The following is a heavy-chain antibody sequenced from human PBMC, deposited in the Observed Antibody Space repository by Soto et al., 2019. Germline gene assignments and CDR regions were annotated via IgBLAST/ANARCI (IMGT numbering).Heavy chain of an antibody. CDR3: AKSRVFIGAIVTLLDS. V-gene: IGHV3-23*01. D-gene: IGHD3-16*02. CDR2: ISNNGDTA. CDR1: GFTFSSYA. Sequence: EVQLLESGGGLVQPGGSLTLSCATSGFTFSSYAMVWVRQAAEKGLEWVASISNNGDTAYYADSVKGRFTISRGNSENTLYLQVNRLRADDTALYFCAKSRVFIGAIVTLLDSWGQGTQVTVSS. J-gene: IGHJ4*02.